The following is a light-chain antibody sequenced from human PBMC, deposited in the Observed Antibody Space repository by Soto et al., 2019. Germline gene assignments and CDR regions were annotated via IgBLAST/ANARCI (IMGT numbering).Light chain of an antibody. CDR1: ISNVGSNY. J-gene: IGLJ3*02. CDR2: RDN. V-gene: IGLV1-47*01. CDR3: AACDGTLSGDWV. Sequence: QSVLSQPPSASGTPGQRVTISCSGSISNVGSNYVYWYQQLPGTAPKLLIYRDNQRPSGVPDRCSASKSGTSAYLAISGLRSEDEAVYYCAACDGTLSGDWVFGGGTKVTVL.